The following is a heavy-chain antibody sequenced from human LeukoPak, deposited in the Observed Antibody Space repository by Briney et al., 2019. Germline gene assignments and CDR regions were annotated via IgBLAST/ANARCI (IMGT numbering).Heavy chain of an antibody. Sequence: GGSLRLSCVVSGLRFRNYGMHWVRQAPGKGLEWVAVIYYDGSNQYYADSVKGRFTVSRDNSKNTLYLQMNSLRAEDTAVYYCAKDGGYCGGDCYPWLGYGMDVWGQGTTVTVSS. CDR1: GLRFRNYG. CDR3: AKDGGYCGGDCYPWLGYGMDV. J-gene: IGHJ6*02. D-gene: IGHD2-21*02. V-gene: IGHV3-33*06. CDR2: IYYDGSNQ.